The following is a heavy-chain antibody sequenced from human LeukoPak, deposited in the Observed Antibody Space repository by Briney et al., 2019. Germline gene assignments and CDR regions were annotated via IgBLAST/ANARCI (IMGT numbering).Heavy chain of an antibody. CDR3: ARVLRSHFDL. V-gene: IGHV4-61*02. CDR1: GGSISSGSYP. CDR2: TYRTGST. Sequence: SETLSLTCTVSGGSISSGSYPWNWVRQPAGKGLEWIGRTYRTGSTNYNPSLNSRATISVDTSKNQFSLKLTSVTAADTAVYYCARVLRSHFDLWGQGTLVTVSS. J-gene: IGHJ4*02.